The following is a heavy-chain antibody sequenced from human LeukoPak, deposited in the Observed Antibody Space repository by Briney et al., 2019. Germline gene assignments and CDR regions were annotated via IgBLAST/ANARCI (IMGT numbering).Heavy chain of an antibody. V-gene: IGHV3-74*01. CDR2: TNRDGSST. CDR1: GFTFSSYW. Sequence: GGSLRLSCAASGFTFSSYWMHWVRQAPGKGPVWVARTNRDGSSTAYADSVKGRFTISKDNAKNTLYLLMNSLRAEDTAVYCCARGKYDILTGYLYPIDYWGQGTLVTVSS. D-gene: IGHD3-9*01. J-gene: IGHJ4*02. CDR3: ARGKYDILTGYLYPIDY.